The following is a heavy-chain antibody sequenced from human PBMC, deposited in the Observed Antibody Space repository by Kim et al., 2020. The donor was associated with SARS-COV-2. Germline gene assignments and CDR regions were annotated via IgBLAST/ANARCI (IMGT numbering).Heavy chain of an antibody. CDR2: INSDGSST. CDR1: GFTFSNYW. V-gene: IGHV3-74*01. D-gene: IGHD3-16*01. CDR3: ASRSTGYVWGNLDD. J-gene: IGHJ4*02. Sequence: GGSLRLSCAASGFTFSNYWMHWVRQAPGKGLEWVSRINSDGSSTCYADSVKGRFTISRDKAKNTLYLQMNSLRAEDTAMYYCASRSTGYVWGNLDDWGQGTLVTVSS.